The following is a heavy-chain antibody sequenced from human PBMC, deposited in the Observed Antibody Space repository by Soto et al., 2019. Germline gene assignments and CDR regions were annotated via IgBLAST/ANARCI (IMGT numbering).Heavy chain of an antibody. CDR1: GFTFSSYW. CDR3: AREEDDYIWGSYLSNAFDI. CDR2: INSDGSST. J-gene: IGHJ3*02. D-gene: IGHD3-16*02. V-gene: IGHV3-74*01. Sequence: GGSLRLSCAASGFTFSSYWMHWVRQAPGKGLVWVSRINSDGSSTSYADSVKGRFTISRDNAKNTLYLQMNSLRAEDTAVYYCAREEDDYIWGSYLSNAFDIWGQGTMVTVSS.